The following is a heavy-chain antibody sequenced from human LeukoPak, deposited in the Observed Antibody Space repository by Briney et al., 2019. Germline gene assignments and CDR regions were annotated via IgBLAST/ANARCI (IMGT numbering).Heavy chain of an antibody. D-gene: IGHD7-27*01. CDR2: INHSGST. CDR1: GGSFSDYY. J-gene: IGHJ4*02. Sequence: PSETLSLTCAVYGGSFSDYYWSWIRQPPGKGLEWIGEINHSGSTNYNPSLKSRVTISVDTSKNQFSLKLSSVTAADTAVYYCARGPHYALGIYFDYWGQGTLVTVSS. V-gene: IGHV4-34*01. CDR3: ARGPHYALGIYFDY.